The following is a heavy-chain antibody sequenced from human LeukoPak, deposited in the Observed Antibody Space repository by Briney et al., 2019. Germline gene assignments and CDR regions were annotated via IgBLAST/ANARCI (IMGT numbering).Heavy chain of an antibody. D-gene: IGHD6-13*01. CDR3: ARVFAFAAADLGFDY. CDR2: INPNSGGT. J-gene: IGHJ4*02. V-gene: IGHV1-2*02. Sequence: ASVKVSCKASGYTFTGYYMHWVRQAPGQGLEWMGWINPNSGGTNYAQKFQGRVTMTRDTSISTAYMELSRLRSDDTAVHYCARVFAFAAADLGFDYWGQGTLVTVSS. CDR1: GYTFTGYY.